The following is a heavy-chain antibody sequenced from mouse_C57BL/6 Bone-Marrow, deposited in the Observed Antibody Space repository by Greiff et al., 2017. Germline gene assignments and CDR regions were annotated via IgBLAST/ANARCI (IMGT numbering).Heavy chain of an antibody. D-gene: IGHD2-4*01. Sequence: QVQLQQPGAELVKPGASVKMSCKASGYTFTSYWITWVKQRPGQGLEWIGDIYPGSGSTNYNEKFKSKATLTVDTSSSTAYMQLSSLTSEDSAVYYCARYDYVDWYFDVWGTGTTVTVSS. CDR1: GYTFTSYW. J-gene: IGHJ1*03. CDR2: IYPGSGST. V-gene: IGHV1-55*01. CDR3: ARYDYVDWYFDV.